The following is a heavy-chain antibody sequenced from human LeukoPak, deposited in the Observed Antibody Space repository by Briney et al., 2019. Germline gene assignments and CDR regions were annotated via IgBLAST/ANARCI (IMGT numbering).Heavy chain of an antibody. J-gene: IGHJ5*02. Sequence: PSETLSLTCTVSGGSISSSSYYWGWIRQPPGKGLEWIGSIYYSGSTYYNPSLKSRVTISVDTSKNQFSLKLSSVTAADTAVYYCTGVASGFPYNWFDPWGQGTLVTVSS. CDR1: GGSISSSSYY. CDR3: TGVASGFPYNWFDP. V-gene: IGHV4-39*07. D-gene: IGHD3-3*01. CDR2: IYYSGST.